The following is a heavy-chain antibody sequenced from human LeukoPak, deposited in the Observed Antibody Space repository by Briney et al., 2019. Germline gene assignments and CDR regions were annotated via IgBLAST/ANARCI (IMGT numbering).Heavy chain of an antibody. CDR2: INHSGST. V-gene: IGHV4-34*01. CDR3: ARGRPWFDP. J-gene: IGHJ5*02. CDR1: GGSFSGYY. Sequence: SETLSLTCAVYGGSFSGYYWSWIRQPPGKGLEGIGEINHSGSTNYNPSLKSRVTISVDTSKNQFSLKLSSVTAADTAVYYCARGRPWFDPWGQGTLVTVSS.